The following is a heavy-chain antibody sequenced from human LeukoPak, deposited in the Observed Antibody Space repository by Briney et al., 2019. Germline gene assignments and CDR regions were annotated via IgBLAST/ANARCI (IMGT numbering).Heavy chain of an antibody. Sequence: ASVKVSCKASGYTFTGYYMHWVRQAPGQGLEWMGWISAYNGNTNYAQKLQGRVTMTTDTSTSTAYMELRSLRSDDTAVYYCARDSLTVVTLKGDYWGQGNLVTVSS. D-gene: IGHD4-23*01. J-gene: IGHJ4*02. V-gene: IGHV1-18*04. CDR2: ISAYNGNT. CDR1: GYTFTGYY. CDR3: ARDSLTVVTLKGDY.